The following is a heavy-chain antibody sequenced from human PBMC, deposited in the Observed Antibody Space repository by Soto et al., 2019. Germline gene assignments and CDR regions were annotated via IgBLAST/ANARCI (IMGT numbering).Heavy chain of an antibody. V-gene: IGHV5-51*01. CDR2: IYPGDSDT. CDR1: GYSFTSYW. D-gene: IGHD3-10*01. J-gene: IGHJ4*02. CDR3: ARSITYYYGSGSNTTPYYFDY. Sequence: PGESLKISCKGSGYSFTSYWIGWVRQMPGKGLEWMGIIYPGDSDTRYSPSFQGQVTISADKSISTAYLQWSSLKASDTAMYYCARSITYYYGSGSNTTPYYFDYWGQGTLVTVSS.